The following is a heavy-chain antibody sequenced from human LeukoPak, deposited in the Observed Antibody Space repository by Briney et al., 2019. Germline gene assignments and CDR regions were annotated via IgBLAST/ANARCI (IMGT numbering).Heavy chain of an antibody. CDR2: ISGSGGRT. V-gene: IGHV3-23*01. J-gene: IGHJ3*02. CDR3: AKDRSYGAFEI. D-gene: IGHD3-10*01. CDR1: GFTFSNHG. Sequence: GGSLRLSCAASGFTFSNHGMNWVRQAPGKGLEWVSGISGSGGRTYYADSVKGRFTISRDNSKNTVYLQMNSLRAEDTAVYYCAKDRSYGAFEIWGQGTMVTVSS.